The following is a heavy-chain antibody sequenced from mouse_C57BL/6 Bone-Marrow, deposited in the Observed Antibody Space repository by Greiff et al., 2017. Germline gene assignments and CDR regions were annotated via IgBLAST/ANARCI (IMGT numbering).Heavy chain of an antibody. CDR1: GYTFTDYY. V-gene: IGHV1-26*01. Sequence: VQLQQSGPELVKPGASVKISCKASGYTFTDYYMNWVKQSHGKSLEWIGDINPNNGGTSYNQKFKGKATLTVDKSSSTAYMELRSLTSEDSAVYYCARTTTVEEDYWGQGTTLTVSS. CDR2: INPNNGGT. J-gene: IGHJ2*01. CDR3: ARTTTVEEDY. D-gene: IGHD1-1*01.